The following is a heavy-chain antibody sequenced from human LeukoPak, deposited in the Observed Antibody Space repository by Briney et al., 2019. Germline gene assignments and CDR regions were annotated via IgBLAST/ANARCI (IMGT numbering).Heavy chain of an antibody. CDR3: AKLGITGTTADDYYYYGMDV. CDR2: ISYDGSNK. Sequence: PGRSLSLSCAASGFTFSSYGMHWVRQAPGKGLEWVAVISYDGSNKYYADSVKGRFTISRDNSKNTLYLQMNSLRAEDTAVYYCAKLGITGTTADDYYYYGMDVWGQGTTVTVSS. D-gene: IGHD1-7*01. V-gene: IGHV3-30*18. J-gene: IGHJ6*02. CDR1: GFTFSSYG.